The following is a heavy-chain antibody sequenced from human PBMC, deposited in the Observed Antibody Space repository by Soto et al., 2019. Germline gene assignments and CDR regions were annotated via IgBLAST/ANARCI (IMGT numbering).Heavy chain of an antibody. CDR2: IKSKIDGGTT. Sequence: GGSLIPSCAASGFTFTTAWKNWVRPAPEKGLEWVGRIKSKIDGGTTEYAAPVKGRFAISRDDSRNMVYFQMNSLEIEDTAVYYCTTDSHFTMKLVRFDYWGLGTLVTVS. CDR1: GFTFTTAW. CDR3: TTDSHFTMKLVRFDY. V-gene: IGHV3-15*07. J-gene: IGHJ4*01. D-gene: IGHD3-22*01.